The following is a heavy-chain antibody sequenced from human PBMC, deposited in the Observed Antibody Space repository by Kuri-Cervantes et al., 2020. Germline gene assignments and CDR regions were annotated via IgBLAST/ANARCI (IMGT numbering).Heavy chain of an antibody. CDR3: ARVRDIAARPNWFDP. CDR1: GGSFSGYY. V-gene: IGHV4-34*01. D-gene: IGHD6-6*01. CDR2: INHSGST. Sequence: SETLSLTCAVYGGSFSGYYWSWIRQPPEKGLEWIGEINHSGSTNYNSSLKSRVSISVDTSKNQFSLKLSSVTAADTAVYYCARVRDIAARPNWFDPWGQGTLVTVSS. J-gene: IGHJ5*02.